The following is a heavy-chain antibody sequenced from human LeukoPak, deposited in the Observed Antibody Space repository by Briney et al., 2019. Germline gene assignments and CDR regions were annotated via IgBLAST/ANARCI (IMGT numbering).Heavy chain of an antibody. CDR1: GYTFTSYY. D-gene: IGHD2-2*01. J-gene: IGHJ5*02. Sequence: ASVKVSCKASGYTFTSYYLHWVRQAPGQGLEWMGIINPSGGSTSYAQKFQGRVTMTRDTSTSTVYMELSSLRSEDTAVYYCARVDSCSSTSCQGGDWFDPWGQGTLVTVSS. CDR2: INPSGGST. V-gene: IGHV1-46*01. CDR3: ARVDSCSSTSCQGGDWFDP.